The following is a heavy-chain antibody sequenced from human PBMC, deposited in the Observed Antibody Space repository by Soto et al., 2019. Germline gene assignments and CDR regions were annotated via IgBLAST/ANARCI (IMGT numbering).Heavy chain of an antibody. CDR1: GFTFSSYG. D-gene: IGHD5-12*01. CDR3: AKEGSRWLQFLYYFDY. J-gene: IGHJ4*02. CDR2: ISYDGSNK. Sequence: QVQLVESGGGVVQPGRSLRLSCAASGFTFSSYGMHWVRQAPGKGLEWVAVISYDGSNKYYADSVKGRFTISRDNSKNTLYLXXXXLRAEDTAVYYCAKEGSRWLQFLYYFDYWGQGTLVTVSS. V-gene: IGHV3-30*18.